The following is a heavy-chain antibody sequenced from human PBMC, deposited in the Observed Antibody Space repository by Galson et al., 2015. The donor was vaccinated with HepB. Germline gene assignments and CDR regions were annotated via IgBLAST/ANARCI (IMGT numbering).Heavy chain of an antibody. J-gene: IGHJ4*02. Sequence: SVKVSCKASEFTFTNSAVQWVRQARGQRLEWIGWIVVGSGNTNYAQKFQERVTITRDMSTSTAYMALSSLRSEDTAVYYCALARGDWGQGTLVTVSS. CDR1: EFTFTNSA. V-gene: IGHV1-58*01. CDR3: ALARGD. CDR2: IVVGSGNT. D-gene: IGHD3-16*01.